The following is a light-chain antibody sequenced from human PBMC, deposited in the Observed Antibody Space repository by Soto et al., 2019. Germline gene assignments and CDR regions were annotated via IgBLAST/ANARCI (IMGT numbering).Light chain of an antibody. J-gene: IGKJ5*01. CDR2: DTS. CDR1: QSVSSS. V-gene: IGKV3-11*01. Sequence: EIVLPQSPGTLSLSPGESAPLSCRASQSVSSSLAWYQQKPGQAHRLLISDTSSRATGIPARFSGSGSGTDFTLTISSLEPEEFAVYYCQQRSNWRITFGHGTRLEIK. CDR3: QQRSNWRIT.